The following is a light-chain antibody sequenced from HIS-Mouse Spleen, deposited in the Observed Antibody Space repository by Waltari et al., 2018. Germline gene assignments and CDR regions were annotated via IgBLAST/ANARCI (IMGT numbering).Light chain of an antibody. CDR2: EDN. V-gene: IGLV6-57*02. J-gene: IGLJ2*01. Sequence: NFMLTQPHSVSESPGKTVTISCTGSSGSIASNYVQWYQQRPGSAPPTVIYEDNQRPPGVPDRFSGSIDSSSNSASLTISGLKTEDEADYYCQSYDSSNVVFGGGTKLTVL. CDR3: QSYDSSNVV. CDR1: SGSIASNY.